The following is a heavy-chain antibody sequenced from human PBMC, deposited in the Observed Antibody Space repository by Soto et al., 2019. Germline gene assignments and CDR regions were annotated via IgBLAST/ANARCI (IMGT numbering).Heavy chain of an antibody. CDR1: GGSISSSTCS. CDR3: ARHPRQGLQDYFDY. V-gene: IGHV4-39*01. Sequence: PFETLSLSRSVFGGSISSSTCSWGRIRQALGTGLTRSRSMYDSRTASHNPSLRSPVTRSVDKSKDQFSLRLSTVTAADPVVYYCARHPRQGLQDYFDYWGQGSLGTVSS. CDR2: MYDSRTA. D-gene: IGHD2-15*01. J-gene: IGHJ4*02.